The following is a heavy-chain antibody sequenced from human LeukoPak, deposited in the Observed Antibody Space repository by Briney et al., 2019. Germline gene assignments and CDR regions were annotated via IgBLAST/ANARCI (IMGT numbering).Heavy chain of an antibody. CDR2: IYYSGSN. CDR1: GGSISSSSYY. J-gene: IGHJ4*02. Sequence: SETLSLTCTVSGGSISSSSYYWGWIRQPPGKGLEWIGSIYYSGSNYYNPSLKSRVTISVDTSKNQFSLKLSSVTAADTAVYYCARYYYDSSGYFVGGNYFDYWGQGTLVTVSS. D-gene: IGHD3-22*01. V-gene: IGHV4-39*01. CDR3: ARYYYDSSGYFVGGNYFDY.